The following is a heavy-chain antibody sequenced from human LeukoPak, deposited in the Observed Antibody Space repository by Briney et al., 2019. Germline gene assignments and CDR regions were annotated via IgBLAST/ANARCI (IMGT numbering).Heavy chain of an antibody. CDR2: IYYSGST. CDR1: GGSLRSSS. Sequence: PSETLSLTCTVSGGSLRSSSWPWIRKPPGKGLEWIGYIYYSGSTNYNPSLKSRVTISEDTSKNQFSLRLSSVTVADTAVYYCARGLKFYDILTAYYTFPYFDYWGQGALVTVSS. J-gene: IGHJ4*02. CDR3: ARGLKFYDILTAYYTFPYFDY. V-gene: IGHV4-59*01. D-gene: IGHD3-9*01.